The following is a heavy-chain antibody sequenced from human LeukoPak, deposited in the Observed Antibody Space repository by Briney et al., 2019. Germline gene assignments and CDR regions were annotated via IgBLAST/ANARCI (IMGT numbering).Heavy chain of an antibody. Sequence: TGGSLRLSCVASGFTFSSYWMTWVRQAPGKGLEWVANIKQDGSEKSYVDSVKGRFTISRDNAKNSLYLQMNSLRAEDTAVYYCASRGVVVVAAHTPGDYWGQGTLVTVSS. CDR2: IKQDGSEK. CDR1: GFTFSSYW. V-gene: IGHV3-7*01. CDR3: ASRGVVVVAAHTPGDY. D-gene: IGHD2-15*01. J-gene: IGHJ4*02.